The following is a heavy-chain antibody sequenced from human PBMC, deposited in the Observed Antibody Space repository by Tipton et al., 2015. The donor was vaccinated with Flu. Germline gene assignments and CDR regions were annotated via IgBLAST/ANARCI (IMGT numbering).Heavy chain of an antibody. CDR2: IHDSGSA. CDR3: ARSGDFYLNWFGP. Sequence: TLSLTCTVSGGSISGYYWSWIRQPLGKRLEWMGHIHDSGSANYSPSLKSRVTMSVDSPKNQFSLRLTSVTAADTAVYYCARSGDFYLNWFGPWGQGTLVTVSS. D-gene: IGHD2/OR15-2a*01. J-gene: IGHJ5*02. V-gene: IGHV4-59*07. CDR1: GGSISGYY.